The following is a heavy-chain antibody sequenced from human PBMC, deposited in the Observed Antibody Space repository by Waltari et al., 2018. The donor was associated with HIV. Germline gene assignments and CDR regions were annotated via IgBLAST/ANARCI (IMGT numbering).Heavy chain of an antibody. Sequence: EVQLVESGGGLIQPGGSLRLSCTASGFNVSRYGMNWVRQAPGKGLEWLAYASITKRVYYSDSVRGRFSLSRDDASNLTFLDMHTLRTDDTAVYYCARDRWSGVLFDLWGRGVQVTVSS. CDR2: ASITKRV. CDR1: GFNVSRYG. D-gene: IGHD3-10*01. CDR3: ARDRWSGVLFDL. J-gene: IGHJ5*02. V-gene: IGHV3-48*04.